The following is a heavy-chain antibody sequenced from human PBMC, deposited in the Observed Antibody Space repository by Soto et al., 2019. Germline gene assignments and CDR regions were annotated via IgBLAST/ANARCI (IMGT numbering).Heavy chain of an antibody. CDR2: TSGYSGNS. Sequence: ASVKVSCKASGYIFSSFYINWVRQAPGQGLEWMGWTSGYSGNSKYAQKFEGRVTMTTDTSTNTGYMEMRSLTSDDTAVYYCARDIFGHVDAFDLWGQGTMVTVSS. CDR1: GYIFSSFY. CDR3: ARDIFGHVDAFDL. V-gene: IGHV1-18*01. D-gene: IGHD3-3*02. J-gene: IGHJ3*01.